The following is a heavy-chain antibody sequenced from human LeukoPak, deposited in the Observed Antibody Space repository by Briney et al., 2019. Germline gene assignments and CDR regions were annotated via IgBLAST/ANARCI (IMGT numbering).Heavy chain of an antibody. J-gene: IGHJ4*02. D-gene: IGHD3-10*01. CDR3: ARGAGLLWFGELSLDY. Sequence: SETLSLTCTVTGYSISSGYYWGWIRQPPGKGLEWIGSIYHSGSTYYNPSLKSRVTISVDTSKNQFSLKLSSVTAADTAVYYCARGAGLLWFGELSLDYWGQGTLVTVSS. V-gene: IGHV4-38-2*02. CDR2: IYHSGST. CDR1: GYSISSGYY.